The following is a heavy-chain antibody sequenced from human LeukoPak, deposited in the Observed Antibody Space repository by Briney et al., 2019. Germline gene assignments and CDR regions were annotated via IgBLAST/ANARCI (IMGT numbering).Heavy chain of an antibody. V-gene: IGHV4-61*02. Sequence: PSQTLSLTCTVSGGSISGGSYYWSWIRQPAWKGLEWIGRIYTSGSTNYNPSLKSRVTISVDTSKNQFSLKLSSVTAADTAVYYCARDGSRGFFYFDYWGQGTLVTVSS. D-gene: IGHD3-3*01. J-gene: IGHJ4*02. CDR2: IYTSGST. CDR3: ARDGSRGFFYFDY. CDR1: GGSISGGSYY.